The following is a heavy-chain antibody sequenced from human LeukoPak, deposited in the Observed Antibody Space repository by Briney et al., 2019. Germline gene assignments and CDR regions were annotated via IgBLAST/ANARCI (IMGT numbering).Heavy chain of an antibody. D-gene: IGHD5-24*01. J-gene: IGHJ4*02. V-gene: IGHV3-23*01. CDR3: ASQRWLQSSFDY. CDR2: ISGTGGST. CDR1: GFTFDTYA. Sequence: GGSLRLSCAASGFTFDTYAINWVRQAPGKGLEWVSTISGTGGSTYYADSVKGRFTISRDNAKNTLYLQMNSLRAEDTAVYYCASQRWLQSSFDYWGQGTLVTVSS.